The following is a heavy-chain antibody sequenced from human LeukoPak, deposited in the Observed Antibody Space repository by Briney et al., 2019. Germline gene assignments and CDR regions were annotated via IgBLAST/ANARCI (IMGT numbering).Heavy chain of an antibody. CDR2: INPSGGST. CDR1: GYTFTSYY. Sequence: GASVKVSCKASGYTFTSYYMHWVRQAPGQGLEWMGIINPSGGSTSYAQKFQGRVTMTRDMSTSTDYMELSSLRSEDKAVYYCAXXXXVEDTAWWFDPWGQGTLVTVSS. D-gene: IGHD4-23*01. J-gene: IGHJ5*02. V-gene: IGHV1-46*01. CDR3: AXXXXVEDTAWWFDP.